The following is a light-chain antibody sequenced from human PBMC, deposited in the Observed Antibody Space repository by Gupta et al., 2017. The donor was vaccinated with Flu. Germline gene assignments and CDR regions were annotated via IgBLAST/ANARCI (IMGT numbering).Light chain of an antibody. Sequence: DIVMTQSPDSLAVSLGERATINCMSTQRVLYDFNNKNFLALYQQKPGQPPKLLIYCASTRKYGVPYRFSGNGDDTNFTLTLSGRQAEDVAVYYCQHGDSTPVPFGRGTTVEIK. V-gene: IGKV4-1*01. CDR3: QHGDSTPVP. CDR2: CAS. J-gene: IGKJ1*01. CDR1: QRVLYDFNNKNF.